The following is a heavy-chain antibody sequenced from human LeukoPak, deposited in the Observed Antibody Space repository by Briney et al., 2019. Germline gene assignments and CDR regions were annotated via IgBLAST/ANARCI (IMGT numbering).Heavy chain of an antibody. CDR1: GYTFTSYD. CDR3: ARNRMVRGVISWFDP. Sequence: GASVKVSCKASGYTFTSYDINWVRQATGQGLEWMGWMNPNSGNTGYAQKFQGRVTMTRNTSISTAYMELSSLRSEDTAVYYCARNRMVRGVISWFDPWGQGTLVTVSS. J-gene: IGHJ5*02. D-gene: IGHD3-10*01. V-gene: IGHV1-8*01. CDR2: MNPNSGNT.